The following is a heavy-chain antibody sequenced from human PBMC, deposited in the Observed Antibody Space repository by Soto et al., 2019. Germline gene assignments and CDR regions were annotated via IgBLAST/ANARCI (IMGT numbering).Heavy chain of an antibody. CDR2: IKQDGSEK. Sequence: EVQLVESGGGLVQPGGSLRLSCAASGFTFSSYWMSWVRQAPGKGLEWVANIKQDGSEKYYVDSVKGRFTISRDNAKNSLYLKMNGLSAEDRAVYYCARDTEVAAAGRGDIDCGGQGTLVTVSS. CDR1: GFTFSSYW. V-gene: IGHV3-7*01. J-gene: IGHJ4*02. D-gene: IGHD2-15*01. CDR3: ARDTEVAAAGRGDIDC.